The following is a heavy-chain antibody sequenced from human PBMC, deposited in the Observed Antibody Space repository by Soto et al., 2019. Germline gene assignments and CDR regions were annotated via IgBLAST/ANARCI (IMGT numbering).Heavy chain of an antibody. CDR2: IIPILGIA. J-gene: IGHJ4*02. Sequence: QVQLVQSGAEVKKPGSSVKVSCKASGGTFSSYTISWVRQAPGQGLEWMGRIIPILGIANYAQKFQGRVTITAEKSTSTVYMELSSLRSEDTAVYYCARDGIAAAGNRDYWGQGTLVTVSS. V-gene: IGHV1-69*08. CDR1: GGTFSSYT. CDR3: ARDGIAAAGNRDY. D-gene: IGHD6-13*01.